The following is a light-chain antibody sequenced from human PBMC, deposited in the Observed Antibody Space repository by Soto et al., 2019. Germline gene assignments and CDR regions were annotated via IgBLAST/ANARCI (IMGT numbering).Light chain of an antibody. Sequence: EIVLTQSPATLSVSPGERVTLSCRASQNVNYNLAWHQQKPVQAPRLLIYGASTRATGIPATFSGSGSGTEFTLSISSLQSEDFAIYYCQQYNNWPPTFGQGTKVEIK. CDR1: QNVNYN. CDR3: QQYNNWPPT. V-gene: IGKV3-15*01. CDR2: GAS. J-gene: IGKJ1*01.